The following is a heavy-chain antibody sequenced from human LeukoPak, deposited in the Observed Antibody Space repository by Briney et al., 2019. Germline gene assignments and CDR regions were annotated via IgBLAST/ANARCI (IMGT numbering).Heavy chain of an antibody. V-gene: IGHV3-23*01. CDR2: ISGSGGST. J-gene: IGHJ4*02. D-gene: IGHD3-22*01. CDR3: AKDGGNYYDSSGSYFDY. CDR1: GFTFSSYA. Sequence: PGGSLRLSCAASGFTFSSYAMSWVRQAPGKGLEWVSAISGSGGSTYYADSVKGRFTISRDNSKNTLYLQMNSLRAEDTAVYYCAKDGGNYYDSSGSYFDYWGQGTLVTVSS.